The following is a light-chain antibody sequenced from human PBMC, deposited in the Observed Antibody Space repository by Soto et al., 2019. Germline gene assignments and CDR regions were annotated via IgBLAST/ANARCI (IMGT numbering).Light chain of an antibody. CDR2: AAS. CDR3: HQSYSAPLT. CDR1: QSVTTY. V-gene: IGKV1-39*01. J-gene: IGKJ4*01. Sequence: DIQMTQSPSSLSASVGDRVTISCRASQSVTTYLNWYQQKPGKAPKVLIYAASSLQSGVPSRFSGSGSGTDFTLTVGSLQPEDFATYYCHQSYSAPLTFGGGTKVEIK.